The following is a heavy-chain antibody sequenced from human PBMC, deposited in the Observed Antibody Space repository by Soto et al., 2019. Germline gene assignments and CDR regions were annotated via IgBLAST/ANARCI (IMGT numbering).Heavy chain of an antibody. D-gene: IGHD3-22*01. V-gene: IGHV4-59*01. CDR1: GASISSSY. CDR3: ARGYYDSRGQSNTFDV. CDR2: VHYSGGT. J-gene: IGHJ3*01. Sequence: SETLSLTCTVSGASISSSYWSWIRQSPGKGLEWIGYVHYSGGTKDNPSLNGRVSLSIDTSRNQFSLKLSSVAAADTAVYYCARGYYDSRGQSNTFDVWGQGTMVTVS.